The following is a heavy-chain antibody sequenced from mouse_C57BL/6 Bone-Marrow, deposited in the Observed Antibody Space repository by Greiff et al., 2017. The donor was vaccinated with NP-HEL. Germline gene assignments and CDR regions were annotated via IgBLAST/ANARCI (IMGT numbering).Heavy chain of an antibody. CDR1: GYTFTSYW. CDR2: LDPSDSYT. Sequence: QVQLKQPGAELVMPGASVKLSCKASGYTFTSYWMHWVKQRPGQGLEWIGELDPSDSYTNYNQKFKGKSTLTVATSSSTAYMQRSSLTSEDAAVYYCARGGIPYAMDYWGQGTAVTVSA. D-gene: IGHD5-1-1*01. CDR3: ARGGIPYAMDY. J-gene: IGHJ4*01. V-gene: IGHV1-69*01.